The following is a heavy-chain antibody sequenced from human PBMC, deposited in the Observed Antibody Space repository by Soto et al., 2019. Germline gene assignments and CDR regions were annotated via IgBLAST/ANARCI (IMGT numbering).Heavy chain of an antibody. CDR1: GFTFSNYG. D-gene: IGHD3-3*01. CDR2: LTGSGTST. CDR3: AKADTIFGVVTTVDY. Sequence: PGGSLRLSCAASGFTFSNYGMSWVRQAPGKGLEWVPGLTGSGTSTFYADSVKGRFTISRDNSKNTLYLQMNSLRAEDTAVYYCAKADTIFGVVTTVDYWGQGALVTVSS. J-gene: IGHJ4*02. V-gene: IGHV3-23*01.